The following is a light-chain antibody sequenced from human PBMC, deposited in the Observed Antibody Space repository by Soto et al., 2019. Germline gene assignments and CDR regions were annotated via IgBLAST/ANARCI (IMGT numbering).Light chain of an antibody. CDR3: QQRNNWPPSIT. Sequence: EIVLTQSPATLSLSPGERATLSCRASQSVGGHLAWYQQKPGQAPRLLIYDASDRVTGIPARFSGSGSETDFTLTISRLEPDDFAVYYCQQRNNWPPSITFGQGTRLEIK. CDR1: QSVGGH. V-gene: IGKV3-11*01. J-gene: IGKJ5*01. CDR2: DAS.